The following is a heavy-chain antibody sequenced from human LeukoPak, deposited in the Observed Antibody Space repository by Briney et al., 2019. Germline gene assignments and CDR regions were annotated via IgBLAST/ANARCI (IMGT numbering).Heavy chain of an antibody. CDR2: IYYSGST. J-gene: IGHJ4*02. CDR3: ARGSRDGYNH. D-gene: IGHD5-24*01. Sequence: SETLSLTCTVSSGSISSYYWSWIRQPAGKGLEWIGYIYYSGSTNYNPSLKSRVTISVDTSKNQFSLKLSSVTAADTAVYYCARGSRDGYNHWGQGALVTVSS. CDR1: SGSISSYY. V-gene: IGHV4-59*01.